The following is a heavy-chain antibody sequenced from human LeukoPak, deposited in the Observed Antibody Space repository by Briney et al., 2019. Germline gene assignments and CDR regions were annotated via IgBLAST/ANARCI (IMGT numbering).Heavy chain of an antibody. V-gene: IGHV1-2*02. J-gene: IGHJ4*02. CDR2: INPNSGGT. D-gene: IGHD3-22*01. CDR1: GYTFTGYY. Sequence: ASVKVSCKASGYTFTGYYMHWVRQAPGQGLAWMGWINPNSGGTNYAQKFQGKVTMTRDTSISTAYMALSRLRSDDTAVYYCARDGPRSGYYNGDFDYWGQGTLVTVSS. CDR3: ARDGPRSGYYNGDFDY.